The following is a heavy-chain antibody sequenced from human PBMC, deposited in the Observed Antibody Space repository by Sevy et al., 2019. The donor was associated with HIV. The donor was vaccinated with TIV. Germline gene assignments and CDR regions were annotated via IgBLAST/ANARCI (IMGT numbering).Heavy chain of an antibody. CDR2: INPNSGGT. V-gene: IGHV1-2*02. Sequence: ASVKVSCKASGYTFTGYYMHWVRQAPGQGLEWMGWINPNSGGTNYAQKFQGRVTMTRDTSISTAYMELSRLRSDDTAVYYWARDVIVGDYNDSSGYGLKGDYYYYGMDVWGQGTTVTVSS. CDR3: ARDVIVGDYNDSSGYGLKGDYYYYGMDV. J-gene: IGHJ6*02. CDR1: GYTFTGYY. D-gene: IGHD3-22*01.